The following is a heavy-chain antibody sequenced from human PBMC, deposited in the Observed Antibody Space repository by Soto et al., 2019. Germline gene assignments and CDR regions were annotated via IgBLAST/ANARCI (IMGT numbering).Heavy chain of an antibody. V-gene: IGHV1-2*02. CDR2: INPKFGDT. D-gene: IGHD3-10*02. Sequence: QVQLVQSGAEVKEPGDSVRVSCEASGYTFTAYHIRWVRQAPGQGLEWMGWINPKFGDTTYAQDFQGRVSMTRDMSISPVYMELSRLTSDDTAIYYCARNMDYYYGRGSGNGHGVWGQGTTVTVFS. CDR1: GYTFTAYH. J-gene: IGHJ6*02. CDR3: ARNMDYYYGRGSGNGHGV.